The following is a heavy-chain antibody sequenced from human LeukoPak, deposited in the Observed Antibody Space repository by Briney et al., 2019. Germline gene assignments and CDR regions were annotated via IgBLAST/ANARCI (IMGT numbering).Heavy chain of an antibody. J-gene: IGHJ6*02. CDR1: GFTFSSYE. CDR2: ISSSGSTI. D-gene: IGHD2-2*01. V-gene: IGHV3-48*03. Sequence: PGGSLRLSCAASGFTFSSYEMNWVRKAPGKGLEWVSYISSSGSTIYYADSVKGRFTISRDNAKNSLYLQMNSLRAEDAAVYYCPRDHGAPVYYYYGMDVWGQGTTVTVSS. CDR3: PRDHGAPVYYYYGMDV.